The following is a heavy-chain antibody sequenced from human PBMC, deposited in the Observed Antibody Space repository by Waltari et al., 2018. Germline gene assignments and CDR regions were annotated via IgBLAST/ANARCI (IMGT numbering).Heavy chain of an antibody. CDR3: ARAQPIRSDIVVVPAAYDAFDI. D-gene: IGHD2-2*01. J-gene: IGHJ3*02. Sequence: QVQLQESGPGLVKPSETLSLTCTVSGGSISSYYWSWIRQPAGKGLEWIGRIYTSGSTNYNLSRKSRVYMSVDTSNNQFSLKLSSVTAADTAVYYCARAQPIRSDIVVVPAAYDAFDIWGQGTMVTVSS. CDR2: IYTSGST. V-gene: IGHV4-4*07. CDR1: GGSISSYY.